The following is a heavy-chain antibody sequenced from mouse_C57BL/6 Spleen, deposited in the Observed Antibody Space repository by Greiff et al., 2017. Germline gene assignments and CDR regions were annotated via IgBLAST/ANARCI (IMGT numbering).Heavy chain of an antibody. D-gene: IGHD2-4*01. CDR1: GYSITSGYD. CDR2: ISYSGST. CDR3: AREGLDYFDY. V-gene: IGHV3-1*01. Sequence: EVQRVESGPGMVKPSQSLSLTCTVTGYSITSGYDWHWIRHFPGNKLEWMGYISYSGSTNYNPSLKSRISITHDTSKNHFFLKLNSVTTEDTATYYCAREGLDYFDYWGQGTTLTVSS. J-gene: IGHJ2*01.